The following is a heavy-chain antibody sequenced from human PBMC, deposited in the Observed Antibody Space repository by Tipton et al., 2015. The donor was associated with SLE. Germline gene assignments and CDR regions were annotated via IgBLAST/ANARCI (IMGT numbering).Heavy chain of an antibody. V-gene: IGHV4-30-4*02. CDR2: IYYSGST. CDR1: GGSISSDDSF. Sequence: TLSLTCTVAGGSISSDDSFWTWIRQVPGEGLEWIGNIYYSGSTYYNPSLKSRVTISVDTSKNQFSLKLSSVTAADTAVYYCARSLKGYYYYYYYMDVWGKGTTVTVSS. CDR3: ARSLKGYYYYYYYMDV. J-gene: IGHJ6*03.